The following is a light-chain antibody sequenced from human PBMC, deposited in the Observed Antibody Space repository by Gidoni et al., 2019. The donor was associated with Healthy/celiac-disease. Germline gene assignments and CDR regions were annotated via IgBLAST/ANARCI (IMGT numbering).Light chain of an antibody. CDR3: QQYGSSPLT. CDR2: GAS. CDR1: KSVSSSY. J-gene: IGKJ4*01. Sequence: SKSVSSSYLAWYQQKPGQAPRLLIYGASSRATGIPDRFSGSGSGTDFTLTISRLEPEDFAVYYCQQYGSSPLTFGGGTKVEIK. V-gene: IGKV3-20*01.